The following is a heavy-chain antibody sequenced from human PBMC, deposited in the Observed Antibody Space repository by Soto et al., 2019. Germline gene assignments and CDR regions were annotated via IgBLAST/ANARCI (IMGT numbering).Heavy chain of an antibody. CDR1: GGSISSGGYY. V-gene: IGHV4-31*03. J-gene: IGHJ6*02. D-gene: IGHD4-17*01. CDR3: ARDRYGDSYYYYYGMNV. Sequence: QVQLQESGPGLVKPSQTLSLTCTVSGGSISSGGYYWSWIRQHPGKGLEWIGYIYYSGSTYYNPSLKRRVTISVDTSKNPFSLKLGSVTAADTAVYYCARDRYGDSYYYYYGMNVWGQGTTVTVSS. CDR2: IYYSGST.